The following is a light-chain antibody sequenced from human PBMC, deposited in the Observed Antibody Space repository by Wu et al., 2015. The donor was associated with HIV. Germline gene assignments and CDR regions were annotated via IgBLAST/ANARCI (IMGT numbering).Light chain of an antibody. CDR3: QQRGNWPRPIT. CDR1: QSISSY. V-gene: IGKV3-11*01. CDR2: DAS. J-gene: IGKJ5*01. Sequence: EIVLTQSPATLSLSPGERATLSCRASQSISSYLAWYQQKPGQAPRLLIYDASNRATGISARFSGSGSGTDFTLTISNLEPEDFTLYYCQQRGNWPRPITFGQGTRLEI.